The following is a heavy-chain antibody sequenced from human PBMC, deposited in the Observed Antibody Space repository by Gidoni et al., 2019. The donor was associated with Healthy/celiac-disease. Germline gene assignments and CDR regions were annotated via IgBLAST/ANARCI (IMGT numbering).Heavy chain of an antibody. V-gene: IGHV3-53*04. Sequence: EVQLVESGGGLVQPGGSLRLSCAASGFTVSSNYMSWVRQAPGKGLEWVSVIYSGGSTYYADSVKGRFTISRHNSKNTLYLQMNSLRAEDTAVYYCAREGIAAAGYYYYYGMDVWGQGTTVTVSS. CDR2: IYSGGST. CDR1: GFTVSSNY. J-gene: IGHJ6*02. CDR3: AREGIAAAGYYYYYGMDV. D-gene: IGHD6-13*01.